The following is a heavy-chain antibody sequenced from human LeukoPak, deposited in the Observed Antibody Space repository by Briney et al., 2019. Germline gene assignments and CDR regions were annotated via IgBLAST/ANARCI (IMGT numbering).Heavy chain of an antibody. Sequence: PGGSLRLSCAASGFTFSNAWMSWVRQAPGKGLEWVGRIKSKTDGGTTDYAAPVKGRFTISRDDSKNTLYLQMNSLKTEDTAVYYCTSQYYYDSGSPFVDVWGKGTTVTVSS. CDR2: IKSKTDGGTT. V-gene: IGHV3-15*01. J-gene: IGHJ6*04. CDR1: GFTFSNAW. D-gene: IGHD3-10*01. CDR3: TSQYYYDSGSPFVDV.